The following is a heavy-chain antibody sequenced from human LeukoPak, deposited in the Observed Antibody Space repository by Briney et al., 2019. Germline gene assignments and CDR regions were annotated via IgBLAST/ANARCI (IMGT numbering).Heavy chain of an antibody. J-gene: IGHJ4*02. Sequence: PSETLFLTCTVSGGSISSYYWSWIRQPPGKGLEWIGYIYYSGSTNYNPSLKSRVTISIDTSKNQFSLKLSSVTAADTAVYYCARRTGSSGWYNFDYWGQGTLVTVSS. CDR2: IYYSGST. CDR1: GGSISSYY. CDR3: ARRTGSSGWYNFDY. V-gene: IGHV4-59*08. D-gene: IGHD6-19*01.